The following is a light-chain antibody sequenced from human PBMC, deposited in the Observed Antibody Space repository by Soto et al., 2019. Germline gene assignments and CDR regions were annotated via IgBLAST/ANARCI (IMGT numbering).Light chain of an antibody. CDR1: SSDVGDYNF. J-gene: IGLJ2*01. Sequence: QSVLTQPPSASGSPGQSVTISCTGTSSDVGDYNFVSWFQQHPGKAPKLMIFEVTERPSGVPDRFSGSKSGNTASLTVSGLQADDEADYYCSSYAGSATVVFGGGTKVTVL. CDR3: SSYAGSATVV. V-gene: IGLV2-8*01. CDR2: EVT.